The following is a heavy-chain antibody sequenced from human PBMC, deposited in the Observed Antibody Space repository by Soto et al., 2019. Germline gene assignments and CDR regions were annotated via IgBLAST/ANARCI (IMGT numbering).Heavy chain of an antibody. CDR2: IMPGGPTP. Sequence: ASVKVSCKASGYTFTCYSMHWVRQAPGQRLEWMGVIMPGGPTPDYAQKFQGRVTITADESTGTAYMELSSLRSEDTAVYYCARDKDRQQLGGNYYYIMDVWGQGTTVTVSS. V-gene: IGHV1-46*01. CDR1: GYTFTCYS. D-gene: IGHD3-3*02. CDR3: ARDKDRQQLGGNYYYIMDV. J-gene: IGHJ6*01.